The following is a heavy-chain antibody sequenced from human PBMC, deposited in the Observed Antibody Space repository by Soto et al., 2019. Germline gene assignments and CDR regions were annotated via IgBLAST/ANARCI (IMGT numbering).Heavy chain of an antibody. CDR2: IIPIFGTA. V-gene: IGHV1-69*12. CDR1: GGTFSSYA. Sequence: QVQLVQSGAEVKKPGSSVKVSCKASGGTFSSYAISWVRQAPGQGLEWMGGIIPIFGTANYAQKFQGRVTITADESTSTAYMXLXXXXXEXXXVXXXXXXXXXXXDXYYGMDVWGQGTTVTVSS. CDR3: XXXXXXXXDXYYGMDV. J-gene: IGHJ6*02.